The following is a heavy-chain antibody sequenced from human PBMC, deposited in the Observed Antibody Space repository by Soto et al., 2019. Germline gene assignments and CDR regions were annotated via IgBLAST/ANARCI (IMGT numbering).Heavy chain of an antibody. J-gene: IGHJ6*02. D-gene: IGHD6-19*01. V-gene: IGHV5-51*01. CDR3: ARVIAVSHYYYYGMDV. CDR2: ICPGDSDT. CDR1: GYSFTSYW. Sequence: GESLKISCKGSGYSFTSYWIGWVRQMPGKGLEWMGIICPGDSDTRYSPSFQGQVTISADKSISTAYLQWSSLKASDTAMYYCARVIAVSHYYYYGMDVWGQGTTVTVSS.